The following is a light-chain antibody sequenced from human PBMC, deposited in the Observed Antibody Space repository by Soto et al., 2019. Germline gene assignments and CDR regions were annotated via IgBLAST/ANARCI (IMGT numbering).Light chain of an antibody. V-gene: IGKV3-20*01. Sequence: EIVLTQSPGTLSLSPGERATLSCRASQSVSSSSLAWYQHKPGQAPRLLIYGASSRATGTPDRFSGSGSGTDFTLTISRLEPEDFAVYYCQQYGSSPRTFGGGTKVEIK. CDR3: QQYGSSPRT. CDR1: QSVSSSS. J-gene: IGKJ4*01. CDR2: GAS.